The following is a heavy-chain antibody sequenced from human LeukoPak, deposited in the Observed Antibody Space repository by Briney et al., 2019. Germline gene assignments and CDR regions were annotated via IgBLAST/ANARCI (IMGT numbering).Heavy chain of an antibody. Sequence: PSHTLSLTCTVSSDSMNSAFHCWTWLRQPAGKGLEWIGRIYTSGSTTHSPTLIYRATITLDTSKNSYSLKVTSSTAADTAVYFCARETKDTYSPGWGLYDTYYYIDAWGTGTTVNVAS. D-gene: IGHD5/OR15-5a*01. CDR2: IYTSGST. CDR3: ARETKDTYSPGWGLYDTYYYIDA. CDR1: SDSMNSAFHC. J-gene: IGHJ6*03. V-gene: IGHV4-61*02.